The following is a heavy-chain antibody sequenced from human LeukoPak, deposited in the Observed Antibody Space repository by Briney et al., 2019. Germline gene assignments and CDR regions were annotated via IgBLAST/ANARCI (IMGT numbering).Heavy chain of an antibody. Sequence: ASVKVSCKASGYTFTGHYMHWVRQAPGQGLEWMGWINPNSGGTNYAQKFQGRVTMTRDMSTSTVYMELSSLRSEDTAVYYCARGGLADNWFDPWGQGTLVTVSS. CDR2: INPNSGGT. CDR1: GYTFTGHY. J-gene: IGHJ5*02. CDR3: ARGGLADNWFDP. V-gene: IGHV1-2*02. D-gene: IGHD3-3*02.